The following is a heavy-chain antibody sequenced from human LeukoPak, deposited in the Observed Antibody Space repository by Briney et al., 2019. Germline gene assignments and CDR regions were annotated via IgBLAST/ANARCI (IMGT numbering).Heavy chain of an antibody. CDR3: AKSMTLQWRGFFDL. CDR2: ISDSGANT. D-gene: IGHD6-19*01. Sequence: GGSLSLSCAASGFTFSTYAMSWVRQAPGTGLEWVSTISDSGANTYYADSVRGRFTISRDNSKNTLYLQKNSLRADDTAIYYCAKSMTLQWRGFFDLWGRGTHVTVSS. J-gene: IGHJ2*01. CDR1: GFTFSTYA. V-gene: IGHV3-23*01.